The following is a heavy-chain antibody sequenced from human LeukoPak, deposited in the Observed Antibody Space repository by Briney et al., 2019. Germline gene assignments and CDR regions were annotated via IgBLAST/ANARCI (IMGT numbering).Heavy chain of an antibody. J-gene: IGHJ6*03. D-gene: IGHD5-18*01. V-gene: IGHV3-21*01. CDR2: ISSDSSYI. CDR3: ARDPNNVDTASRYYYMDV. Sequence: GGSLRLSCAASGFNFNTYTMNWVRQAPGKGLEWVSSISSDSSYIYYADAVHGRFTVSRDNAKYSLYLQMNSLRAEDTAVYYCARDPNNVDTASRYYYMDVWGKGTTVTVSS. CDR1: GFNFNTYT.